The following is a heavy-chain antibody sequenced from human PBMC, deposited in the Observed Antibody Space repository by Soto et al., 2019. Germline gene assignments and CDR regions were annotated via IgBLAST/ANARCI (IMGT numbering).Heavy chain of an antibody. CDR1: GGSISSSSYY. CDR3: ASLECELVTDAFDI. Sequence: PSETLSLTCTVSGGSISSSSYYWGWIRQPPGKGLEWIGSIYSSGSTYYNPSLKSRVTISVDTSKNQFSLRLSSVTAADTAVYYCASLECELVTDAFDIWGQGTMVTVSS. J-gene: IGHJ3*02. V-gene: IGHV4-39*01. CDR2: IYSSGST. D-gene: IGHD1-26*01.